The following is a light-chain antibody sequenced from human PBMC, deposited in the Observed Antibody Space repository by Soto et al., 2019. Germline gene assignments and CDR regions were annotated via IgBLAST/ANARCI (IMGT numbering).Light chain of an antibody. V-gene: IGKV3-20*01. J-gene: IGKJ4*01. CDR3: QQYEGSIS. Sequence: IVLTQSPGTLSLSPGERATLSCRASQAVSSNYLVWYQPKPGQAPRLLIYVVSIRATGIPDRCSASGSGTDFTLTIRGLEHEDSVVDYCQQYEGSISFGGGSKVEIK. CDR2: VVS. CDR1: QAVSSNY.